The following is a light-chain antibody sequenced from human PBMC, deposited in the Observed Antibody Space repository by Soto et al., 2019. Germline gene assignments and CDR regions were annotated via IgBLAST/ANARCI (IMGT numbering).Light chain of an antibody. CDR1: SSNIGAGYE. CDR2: ENN. J-gene: IGLJ1*01. V-gene: IGLV1-40*01. CDR3: QSYDSSLSGYV. Sequence: QAVVTQPPSVSEAPGQRVTISCTGSSSNIGAGYEAHWYQQVPGTAPKLLIYENNNRPSGVPDRFSGSKSGTSASLAITGFQAEDEAEYYCQSYDSSLSGYVFGTGTKLTVL.